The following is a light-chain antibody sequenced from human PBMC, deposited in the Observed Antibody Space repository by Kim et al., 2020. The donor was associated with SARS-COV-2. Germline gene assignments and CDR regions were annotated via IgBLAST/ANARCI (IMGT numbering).Light chain of an antibody. Sequence: KHPISCAVSRSNMRNRPVCWYQHLPATAPKLLIYDNNKRPSGIPDRFSCSKSGTSATLGITGLQTGDEADYYCGTWENNLSTGGVFGGGTQLTVL. CDR3: GTWENNLSTGGV. J-gene: IGLJ2*01. CDR2: DNN. V-gene: IGLV1-51*01. CDR1: RSNMRNRP.